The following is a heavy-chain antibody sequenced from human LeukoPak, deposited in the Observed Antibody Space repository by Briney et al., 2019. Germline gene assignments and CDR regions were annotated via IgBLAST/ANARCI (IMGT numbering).Heavy chain of an antibody. CDR1: GGSISSSSYY. CDR3: ARVYCRGDYSSSCPTNNWFDP. V-gene: IGHV4-39*07. Sequence: PSETLSLTCTVSGGSISSSSYYWGWIRQPPGKGLEWIGSIYYSGSTYYNPSLKSRVTISVDTSKNQFSLKLSSVTAADTAVYYCARVYCRGDYSSSCPTNNWFDPWGQGTLVTVSS. D-gene: IGHD6-13*01. CDR2: IYYSGST. J-gene: IGHJ5*02.